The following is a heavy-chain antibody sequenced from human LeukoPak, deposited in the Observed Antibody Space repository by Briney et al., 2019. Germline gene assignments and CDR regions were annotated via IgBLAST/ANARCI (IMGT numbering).Heavy chain of an antibody. D-gene: IGHD6-13*01. Sequence: ASVKASCKASGYTFTGYYMHWVRQAPGQGLEWMGWINPNSGGTNYAQKFQGRVTMTRDTSISTAYMELSRLRSDDTAVYYCARGISGLAAPFDYWGQGTLVTVSS. CDR3: ARGISGLAAPFDY. CDR1: GYTFTGYY. CDR2: INPNSGGT. J-gene: IGHJ4*02. V-gene: IGHV1-2*02.